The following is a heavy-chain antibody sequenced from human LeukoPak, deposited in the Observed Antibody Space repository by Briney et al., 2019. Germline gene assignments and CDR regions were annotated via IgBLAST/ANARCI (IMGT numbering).Heavy chain of an antibody. D-gene: IGHD3-3*01. CDR3: ARGSTPENHDFRGGFYYFHYYYMDF. Sequence: ASVKVSCKASGYTFADYDINWVRQAPGQGLEWMGRINPHSGDTGSAQKFQGRVTMTMNTAITTAYMELSNLSSEDTAVFYCARGSTPENHDFRGGFYYFHYYYMDFWGKGTAVTVSS. J-gene: IGHJ6*03. V-gene: IGHV1-8*01. CDR1: GYTFADYD. CDR2: INPHSGDT.